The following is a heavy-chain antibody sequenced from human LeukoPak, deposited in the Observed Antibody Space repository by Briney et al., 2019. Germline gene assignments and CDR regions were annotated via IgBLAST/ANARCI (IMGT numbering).Heavy chain of an antibody. V-gene: IGHV4-31*03. J-gene: IGHJ2*01. D-gene: IGHD3-10*01. CDR1: GGSISSGGYY. CDR3: ARDRGSGSYYNGYWYFDL. CDR2: IYYSGST. Sequence: SQTLSLTCTVSGGSISSGGYYWSWIRQHPGKGLEWIGYIYYSGSTYYNPSLKSRVTISVDTSKNQFSLKLSSVTAADTAVYYRARDRGSGSYYNGYWYFDLWGRGTLVTVSS.